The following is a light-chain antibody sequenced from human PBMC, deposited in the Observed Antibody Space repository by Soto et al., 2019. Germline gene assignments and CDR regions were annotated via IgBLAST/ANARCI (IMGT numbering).Light chain of an antibody. CDR1: SSDIGAYNY. CDR3: SSYAGSNDRWV. J-gene: IGLJ3*02. CDR2: EVS. Sequence: QSLLTQPPSASGSPGQSVTISCTGTSSDIGAYNYVSWYQQHPGKAPKLMIHEVSKRPSGVPDRFSGSKSGNTASLTVSGLQAEDEADYYCSSYAGSNDRWVFVGGTKLTVL. V-gene: IGLV2-8*01.